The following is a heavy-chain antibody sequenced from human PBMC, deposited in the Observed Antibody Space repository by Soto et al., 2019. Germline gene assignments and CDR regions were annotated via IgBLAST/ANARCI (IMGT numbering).Heavy chain of an antibody. D-gene: IGHD3-22*01. CDR3: ARERFYYDSSNFRYYDY. Sequence: GASVKVSCKASGYTFTRYGISWVRQAPGQGLEWMGWISAYNGKTNYAQKLQGRVTMTTDTSTSTAYMELRSLRSDDTAVYYCARERFYYDSSNFRYYDYWGQGTPVTVSS. CDR1: GYTFTRYG. CDR2: ISAYNGKT. J-gene: IGHJ4*02. V-gene: IGHV1-18*01.